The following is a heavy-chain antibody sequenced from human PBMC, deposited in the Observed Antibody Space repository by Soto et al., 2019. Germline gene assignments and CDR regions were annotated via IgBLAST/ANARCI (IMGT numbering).Heavy chain of an antibody. J-gene: IGHJ3*02. D-gene: IGHD6-25*01. CDR3: ARHYRMTMSGAATTEIAFDT. Sequence: GASVKVSCKASGGTFSSYAISWVRQAPGQGLEWMGGIIPIFGTANFAQKFQGRVTITADESTSTAYMELSSPRPEDKAVYYRARHYRMTMSGAATTEIAFDTWGKGRMGTV. V-gene: IGHV1-69*13. CDR2: IIPIFGTA. CDR1: GGTFSSYA.